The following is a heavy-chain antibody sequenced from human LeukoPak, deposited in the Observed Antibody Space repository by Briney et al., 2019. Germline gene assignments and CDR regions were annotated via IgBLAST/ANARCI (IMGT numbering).Heavy chain of an antibody. CDR2: ISSNGSNK. D-gene: IGHD3-10*01. J-gene: IGHJ6*02. CDR3: ARYRLGSYYGMDV. CDR1: GFTFSSYG. V-gene: IGHV3-30*03. Sequence: ERSLRLSCAASGFTFSSYGMHWVRQAPGRGLEWVALISSNGSNKYYADSVKGRFTISRDNSTNTLYLQISSLRAEDTAVYHSARYRLGSYYGMDVWGQGTTVTVSS.